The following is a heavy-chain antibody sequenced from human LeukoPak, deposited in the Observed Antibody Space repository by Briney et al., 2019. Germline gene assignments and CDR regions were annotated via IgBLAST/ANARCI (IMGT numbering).Heavy chain of an antibody. V-gene: IGHV4-4*02. J-gene: IGHJ5*02. CDR2: IYHSGST. CDR3: ARYSRIKIYNWFDP. Sequence: PSETLSLTCAVSGGSISSSNWWSWVRQPPGKGLEWIGEIYHSGSTNYNPSLKSRVTKSVDTSKNQFSLKLSSVTAADTAVYYCARYSRIKIYNWFDPWGQGTLVTVSS. CDR1: GGSISSSNW. D-gene: IGHD6-13*01.